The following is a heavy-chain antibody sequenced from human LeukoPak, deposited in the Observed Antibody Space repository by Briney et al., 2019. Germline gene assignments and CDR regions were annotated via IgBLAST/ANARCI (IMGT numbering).Heavy chain of an antibody. CDR2: MNPSSGNT. V-gene: IGHV1-8*01. D-gene: IGHD5-18*01. CDR1: GYTFTSYD. Sequence: ASVKVSCKASGYTFTSYDINWVRQATGQGLEWMGWMNPSSGNTGYAEKFQGRVTMTRNISIRTAYMELSTLRSDDTAVYYCARGRGYSHGYADYWGQGTLVTVSS. J-gene: IGHJ4*02. CDR3: ARGRGYSHGYADY.